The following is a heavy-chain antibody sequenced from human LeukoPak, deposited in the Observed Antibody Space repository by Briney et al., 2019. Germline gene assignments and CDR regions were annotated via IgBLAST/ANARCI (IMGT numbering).Heavy chain of an antibody. V-gene: IGHV1-2*02. CDR3: AKDQHSSGWYFDY. D-gene: IGHD6-19*01. J-gene: IGHJ4*02. CDR1: GYTFTGYY. Sequence: ASVTVSCKASGYTFTGYYMHWVRQAPGQGLEWMGWINPNSGGTNYAQKCQGRVTMTRDTSISTAYMELSRLRSDDTAVYYCAKDQHSSGWYFDYWGQGTLVTVSS. CDR2: INPNSGGT.